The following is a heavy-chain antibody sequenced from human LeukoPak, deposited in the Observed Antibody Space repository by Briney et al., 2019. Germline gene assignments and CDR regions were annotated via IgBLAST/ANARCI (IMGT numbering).Heavy chain of an antibody. CDR2: IKSDGTST. CDR1: GFTFSNYY. Sequence: GGSLRLSCVGSGFTFSNYYLHWVRQAPGKGLVWVSRIKSDGTSTAYADSVKGRFTISRDSAKNTHYPQMDSLRAEDTAVYYCARDYGSNRRAFDIWGQGTMVTVSS. V-gene: IGHV3-74*01. D-gene: IGHD4-23*01. J-gene: IGHJ3*02. CDR3: ARDYGSNRRAFDI.